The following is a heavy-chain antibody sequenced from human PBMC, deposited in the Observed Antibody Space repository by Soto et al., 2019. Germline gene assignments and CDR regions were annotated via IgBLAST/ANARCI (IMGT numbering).Heavy chain of an antibody. V-gene: IGHV1-8*01. CDR3: ARGYEGHYDFWRFAP. Sequence: QVQLVQSGAEVKKPGASVKVSCKASGYTFTSYDINWVRQATGQGLEWMGWMNPNSGNTGYAQKFQGRVTMTRNTSISTAYREVRSLRSEDTSVYYCARGYEGHYDFWRFAPWGQGTLVTVSS. D-gene: IGHD3-3*01. CDR1: GYTFTSYD. CDR2: MNPNSGNT. J-gene: IGHJ5*02.